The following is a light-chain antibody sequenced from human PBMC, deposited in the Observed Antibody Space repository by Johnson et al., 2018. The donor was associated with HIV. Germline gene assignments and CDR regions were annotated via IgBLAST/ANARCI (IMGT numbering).Light chain of an antibody. J-gene: IGLJ1*01. Sequence: QSVLTQPPSVSAAPGQKVTISCSGSSSNIGNNYVSWYQQLPGTAPKLLIYDNNKRPSGLPDRFSGSKSGTSATLGITGLQTGDEADYYCGTWDSRLSAGGYVFGTGTKVTVL. CDR1: SSNIGNNY. CDR2: DNN. CDR3: GTWDSRLSAGGYV. V-gene: IGLV1-51*01.